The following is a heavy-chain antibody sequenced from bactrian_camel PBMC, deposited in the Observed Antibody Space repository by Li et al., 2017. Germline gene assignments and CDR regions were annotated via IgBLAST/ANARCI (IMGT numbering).Heavy chain of an antibody. CDR3: ATNLRLASRRGDAFTTN. CDR1: GFSFSSYD. D-gene: IGHD1*01. V-gene: IGHV3S40*01. Sequence: DVQLVESGGGSVQPGGSLRLSCAASGFSFSSYDMSWVRQAPGKGLEWVSGINSGGGSTYYADSVKGRFTISRDNAKNTMYLQMNSLQSTDTALYYCATNLRLASRRGDAFTTNWGQGTQVTVS. J-gene: IGHJ4*01. CDR2: INSGGGST.